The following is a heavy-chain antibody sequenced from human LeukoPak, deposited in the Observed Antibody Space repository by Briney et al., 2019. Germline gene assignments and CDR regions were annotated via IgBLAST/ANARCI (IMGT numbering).Heavy chain of an antibody. CDR2: INHSGST. V-gene: IGHV4-39*07. CDR1: GGSTSSNSYY. CDR3: ARGQSSPKSRDNGFDI. J-gene: IGHJ3*02. D-gene: IGHD5-24*01. Sequence: KPSETLSLTCTVSGGSTSSNSYYWGWIRQPPGKGLEWIGEINHSGSTNYNPSLKSRVTISEDTSKNQFSLKLSSVTAADTAVYYCARGQSSPKSRDNGFDIWGQGTMVTVSS.